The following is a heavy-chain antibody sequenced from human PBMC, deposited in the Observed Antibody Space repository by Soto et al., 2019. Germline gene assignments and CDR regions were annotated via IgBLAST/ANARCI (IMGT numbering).Heavy chain of an antibody. D-gene: IGHD6-6*01. CDR1: GFTFSSYS. CDR3: ARSRGSSAPYNWFDP. J-gene: IGHJ5*02. Sequence: GSLRLSCAASGFTFSSYSMNWVRQAPGKGLEWVSSISSSGSYIYYADSVKGRFTISRDNAKNSLYLQMNSLRAEDTAVYYCARSRGSSAPYNWFDPWGQGTLVTVS. V-gene: IGHV3-21*01. CDR2: ISSSGSYI.